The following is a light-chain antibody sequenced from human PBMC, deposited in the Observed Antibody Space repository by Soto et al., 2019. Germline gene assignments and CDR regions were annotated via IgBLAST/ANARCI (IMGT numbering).Light chain of an antibody. CDR3: SSSTSSSILCV. V-gene: IGLV2-14*03. J-gene: IGLJ1*01. CDR1: SSDVGDYNY. Sequence: QSVLTQPASVSGSPGQSITISCTGTSSDVGDYNYVSWYQHHPGKAPKLMIYDVINRPSGVSNRFSGSKSGNTASLTISGLQAEDEADYYCSSSTSSSILCVFGTGTKLTVL. CDR2: DVI.